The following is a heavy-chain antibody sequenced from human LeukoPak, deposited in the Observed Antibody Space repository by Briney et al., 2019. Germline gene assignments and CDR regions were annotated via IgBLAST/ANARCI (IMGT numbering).Heavy chain of an antibody. V-gene: IGHV3-66*03. D-gene: IGHD6-13*01. Sequence: PGGSLRLSCTASGFTVGNNYMSWVRQAPGKGLEWVSVLYSRGDPYYADSVKGRFTISRDNSKNTLYLQMNSLRAEDTAVYYCARDPQYSSSWLHYYYYYGMDVWGQGTTVTVSS. CDR3: ARDPQYSSSWLHYYYYYGMDV. J-gene: IGHJ6*02. CDR1: GFTVGNNY. CDR2: LYSRGDP.